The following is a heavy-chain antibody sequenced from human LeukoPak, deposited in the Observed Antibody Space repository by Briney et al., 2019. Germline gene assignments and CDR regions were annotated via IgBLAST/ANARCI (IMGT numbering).Heavy chain of an antibody. Sequence: PSETLSLTCTVSGGSIDTRSYSWGWVRQPPGRGLECIGSVHNSGRTYYNPSLKSRVGISMDTSKNQFSLKLSSVTAADTAVYYCARQGDGYNYVWDYWGQGTLVTVSS. J-gene: IGHJ4*02. CDR3: ARQGDGYNYVWDY. V-gene: IGHV4-39*01. CDR1: GGSIDTRSYS. D-gene: IGHD5-24*01. CDR2: VHNSGRT.